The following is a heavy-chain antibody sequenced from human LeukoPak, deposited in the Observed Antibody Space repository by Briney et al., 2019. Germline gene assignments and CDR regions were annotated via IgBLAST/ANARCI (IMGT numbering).Heavy chain of an antibody. CDR1: GLTFTNYV. CDR3: DKVVHVSCYSGLDY. Sequence: PGGSLRLSCAASGLTFTNYVLTRVRQAPGKGLEWVSSISGSGDSTFYADSVKGRFTTSRDYSKNTLYLQMNSLRAEDTAVYYCDKVVHVSCYSGLDYWGQGTLVTVSS. V-gene: IGHV3-23*01. D-gene: IGHD2-15*01. CDR2: ISGSGDST. J-gene: IGHJ4*02.